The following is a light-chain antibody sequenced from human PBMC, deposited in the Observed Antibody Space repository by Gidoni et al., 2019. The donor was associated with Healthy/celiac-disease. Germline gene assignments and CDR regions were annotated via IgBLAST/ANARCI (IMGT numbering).Light chain of an antibody. CDR1: QSVSSN. CDR2: GAS. V-gene: IGKV3-15*01. CDR3: QQYNNWLPLT. Sequence: EIVMTQSPATLSVSPEERATLSCRASQSVSSNLAWYQQKPGQAPRLLISGASTRATGIPARFSGSGSGTEFTLTIRSLQSEDFAVYNCQQYNNWLPLTFGGGTKVEIK. J-gene: IGKJ4*01.